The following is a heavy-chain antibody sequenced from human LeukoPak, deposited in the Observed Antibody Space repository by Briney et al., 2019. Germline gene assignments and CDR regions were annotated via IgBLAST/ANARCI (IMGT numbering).Heavy chain of an antibody. Sequence: PGGSLRLSCAASGFTFSRYSMNWVRQAPGKGLEWVSSITGTSSYIYYADSVKGRFTISRDNAYNSPYLQMNSLRAEDAAVYYCARGVFYGSDNWGQGTLVTVSS. D-gene: IGHD3-10*01. CDR1: GFTFSRYS. V-gene: IGHV3-21*01. J-gene: IGHJ4*02. CDR3: ARGVFYGSDN. CDR2: ITGTSSYI.